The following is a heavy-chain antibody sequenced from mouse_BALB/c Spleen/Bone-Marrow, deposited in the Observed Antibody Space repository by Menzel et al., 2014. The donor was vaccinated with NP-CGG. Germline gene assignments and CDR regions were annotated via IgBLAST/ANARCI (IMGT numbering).Heavy chain of an antibody. J-gene: IGHJ3*01. CDR2: IRLKSNNYET. CDR1: GVTFSNYW. Sequence: EVQLQQSGGGLVQPGGFMKFSCVATGVTFSNYWMNWVRQSPERGLEWVAEIRLKSNNYETHYAESVKGRFTISRDDSKSRVYLQMNNLRAEDTGIYYCMYGNPFAYWGQGTLVTVSA. CDR3: MYGNPFAY. V-gene: IGHV6-6*02. D-gene: IGHD2-10*02.